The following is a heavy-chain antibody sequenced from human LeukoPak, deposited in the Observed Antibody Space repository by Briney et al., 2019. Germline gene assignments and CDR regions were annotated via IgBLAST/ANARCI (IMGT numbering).Heavy chain of an antibody. CDR1: GFTFSSHA. CDR2: ISYDGSKK. Sequence: GGSLRLSCAASGFTFSSHAMHWVRQAPGKGLEWVAVISYDGSKKYYADSVKGRFTISRDNSKNTLFLQMNSLRGEDTAVYYCAWGYSSSWYYFDYWGQGTLVTVSS. V-gene: IGHV3-30-3*01. J-gene: IGHJ4*02. D-gene: IGHD6-13*01. CDR3: AWGYSSSWYYFDY.